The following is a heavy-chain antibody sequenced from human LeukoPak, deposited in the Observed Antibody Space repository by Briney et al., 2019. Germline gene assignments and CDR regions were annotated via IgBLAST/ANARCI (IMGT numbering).Heavy chain of an antibody. Sequence: GGSLSPSCAASRFTFDDYAMHWVRQAPGNGLEWVSGISWNSDSIGYAGSVKGRFTISRDNAKNSLYLQMNSLRAEDTALYYCAKDRGYSYVYDAFDIWGQGTMVTVSS. CDR3: AKDRGYSYVYDAFDI. CDR2: ISWNSDSI. D-gene: IGHD5-18*01. CDR1: RFTFDDYA. V-gene: IGHV3-9*01. J-gene: IGHJ3*02.